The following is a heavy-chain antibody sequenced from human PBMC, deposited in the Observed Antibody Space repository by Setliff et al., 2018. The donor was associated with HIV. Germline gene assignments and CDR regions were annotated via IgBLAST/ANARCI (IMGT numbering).Heavy chain of an antibody. CDR3: AQEERDAYNYWFDP. Sequence: SQTLSLTCAVSGYSISSGYYWGWIRQPPGKGLEWIGSIYHSGSTYYNPSLKSRVTISVDTSKNQFSLNLSSVTAADTAVYYCAQEERDAYNYWFDPWGQGTLVTVSS. J-gene: IGHJ5*02. D-gene: IGHD1-1*01. CDR2: IYHSGST. V-gene: IGHV4-38-2*01. CDR1: GYSISSGYY.